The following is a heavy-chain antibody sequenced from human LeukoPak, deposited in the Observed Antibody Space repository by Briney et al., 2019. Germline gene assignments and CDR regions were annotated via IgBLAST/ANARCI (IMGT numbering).Heavy chain of an antibody. CDR1: GFSFTSFG. D-gene: IGHD3-16*01. CDR2: ISAYNGNT. V-gene: IGHV1-18*01. CDR3: ASSNALRGFDY. Sequence: ASVKVSCKASGFSFTSFGFSWVRQAPGQGLEWMGWISAYNGNTNYAQKFQGRVTITTDESTSTAYMELSSLRSEDTAVYYCASSNALRGFDYWGQGTLVTVSS. J-gene: IGHJ4*02.